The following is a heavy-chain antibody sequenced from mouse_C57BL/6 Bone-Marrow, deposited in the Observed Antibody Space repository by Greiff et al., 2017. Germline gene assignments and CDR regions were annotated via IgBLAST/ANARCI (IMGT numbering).Heavy chain of an antibody. CDR3: AREGWYDYYAMDY. J-gene: IGHJ4*01. Sequence: EVHLVESEGGLVQPGSSMKLSCTASGFTFSDYYMAWVRQVPEKGLEWVANINYDGSRNSYLYPLKSRFIISRDNAKNILYLQVSSLKSEGTATNYCAREGWYDYYAMDYWGQGTSVTVSS. D-gene: IGHD1-1*02. CDR2: INYDGSRN. CDR1: GFTFSDYY. V-gene: IGHV5-16*01.